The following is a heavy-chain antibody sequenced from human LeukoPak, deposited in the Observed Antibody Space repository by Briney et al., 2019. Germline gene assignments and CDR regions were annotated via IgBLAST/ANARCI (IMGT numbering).Heavy chain of an antibody. D-gene: IGHD3-3*01. Sequence: PGGSLRLSCAASGFTFSSYAMSWVRQAPGKGLEWVSAFSGSGTRTYYADSVKGRFTISRDNSKNTLYLQTNSLRAEDTAVYYCAKHRVAVGHLGIFDYWGQGTLVTVSS. CDR2: FSGSGTRT. CDR3: AKHRVAVGHLGIFDY. CDR1: GFTFSSYA. V-gene: IGHV3-23*01. J-gene: IGHJ4*02.